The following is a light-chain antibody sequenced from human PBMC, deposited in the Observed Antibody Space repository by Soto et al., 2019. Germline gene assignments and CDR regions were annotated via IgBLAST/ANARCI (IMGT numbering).Light chain of an antibody. CDR3: QQRSNWPPTWT. Sequence: EIVLTQSPATLSLSPGERATLSCRASQSVSSYLAWYQQKPGQAPRLLIYDASNRATGIPARFSGSGSGTGFTLAISSLEPEDFAVYYCQQRSNWPPTWTFGQGNKVEIK. CDR1: QSVSSY. J-gene: IGKJ1*01. V-gene: IGKV3-11*01. CDR2: DAS.